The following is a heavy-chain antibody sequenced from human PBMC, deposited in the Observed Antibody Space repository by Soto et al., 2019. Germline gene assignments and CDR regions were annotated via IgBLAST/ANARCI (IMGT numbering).Heavy chain of an antibody. Sequence: QVQLQESGPGLVEPSQTLSLTCTVSGDSISGEGWYWSWIRQYSGRGLEWIGYIHHSGSTYSNPSHKSRVSISVDTSKTQFFLKLTSVTAADTAVNYCARAWTATAGWANWFALWGQGTLVTVSS. V-gene: IGHV4-31*03. J-gene: IGHJ5*02. CDR1: GDSISGEGWY. CDR3: ARAWTATAGWANWFAL. CDR2: IHHSGST. D-gene: IGHD6-13*01.